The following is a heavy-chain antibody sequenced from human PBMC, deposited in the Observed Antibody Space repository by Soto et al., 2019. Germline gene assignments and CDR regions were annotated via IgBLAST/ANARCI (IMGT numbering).Heavy chain of an antibody. J-gene: IGHJ5*02. D-gene: IGHD3-22*01. V-gene: IGHV1-24*01. CDR1: GYTLTELS. CDR3: AKADYYDTRGYYYSGLGFDP. Sequence: ASVKVSCKGSGYTLTELSLHWVRQAPGKGLEWMGGIDRDDGETIYAQKFQGRVTMTEDTSTDTAYMELSGLRSDATAVYYCAKADYYDTRGYYYSGLGFDPLG. CDR2: IDRDDGET.